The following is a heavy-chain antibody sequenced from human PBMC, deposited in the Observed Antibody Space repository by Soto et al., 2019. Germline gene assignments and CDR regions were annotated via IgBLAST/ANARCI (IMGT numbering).Heavy chain of an antibody. CDR2: ITSSSSAI. D-gene: IGHD2-2*01. Sequence: GGSLRLSCAASGFTFSSYSMNLVRQSPGKGLEWVSYITSSSSAIYYADSVKGRFTISRDNAKNSLYLQMNSLRDEETAVYYSARDHCSTSSCHYYGMDVWRQGRTITVSS. V-gene: IGHV3-48*02. CDR3: ARDHCSTSSCHYYGMDV. CDR1: GFTFSSYS. J-gene: IGHJ6*02.